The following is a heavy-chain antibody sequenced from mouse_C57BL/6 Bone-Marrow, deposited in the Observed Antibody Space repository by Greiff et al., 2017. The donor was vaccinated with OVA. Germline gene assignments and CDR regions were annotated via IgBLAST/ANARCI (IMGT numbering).Heavy chain of an antibody. CDR1: GYTFTSYW. J-gene: IGHJ3*01. Sequence: QVQLQQPGAELVKPGASVKMSCKASGYTFTSYWITWVKQRPGQGLEWIGDIYPGSGSTNYNEKFKSKATLTVDTSSSTAYMQLSSLTSEDSAVYYCASPGSSYQAWFAYWGQGTLVTVSA. D-gene: IGHD1-1*01. CDR3: ASPGSSYQAWFAY. CDR2: IYPGSGST. V-gene: IGHV1-55*01.